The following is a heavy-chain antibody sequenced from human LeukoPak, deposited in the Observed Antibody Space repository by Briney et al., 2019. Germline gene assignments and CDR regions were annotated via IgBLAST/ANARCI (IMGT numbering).Heavy chain of an antibody. V-gene: IGHV1-69*04. CDR3: ARDLVCTINCKDS. J-gene: IGHJ4*02. D-gene: IGHD1-20*01. CDR1: GGTFSNDA. CDR2: IIPNLGMA. Sequence: SVTVSCKASGGTFSNDAISWVRQAPRHRLECMGRIIPNLGMALYAQKFKGRVTITADKSPSTAYMELSSLTSEDTAVYFCARDLVCTINCKDSWGQGTLVTVS.